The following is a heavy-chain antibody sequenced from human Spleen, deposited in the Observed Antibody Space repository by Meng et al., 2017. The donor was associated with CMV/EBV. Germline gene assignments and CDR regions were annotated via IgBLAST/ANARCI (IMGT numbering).Heavy chain of an antibody. CDR2: IFYSGST. CDR3: FW. Sequence: GSLRLSCDVSGGPVRGTSYYWSWIRQPPGMALEWIGFIFYSGSTNYNPSLKSRVTISFDTSKNQFSLKLSSVTAADTAGGLRFWGGQGTLVTVSS. J-gene: IGHJ4*02. CDR1: GGPVRGTSYY. V-gene: IGHV4-61*01. D-gene: IGHD3-3*01.